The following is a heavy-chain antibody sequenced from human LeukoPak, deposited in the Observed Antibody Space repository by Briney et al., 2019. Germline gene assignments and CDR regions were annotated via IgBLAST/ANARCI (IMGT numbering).Heavy chain of an antibody. CDR2: ISAYNGNT. CDR3: ARGGRHNSSWYGIYYYYYYMDV. Sequence: ASVKVSYKASGYTFTSYGISWVRQAPGQGLEWMGWISAYNGNTNYAQKLQGRVTMTTDTSTSTAYMELRSLRSGDTAVYYCARGGRHNSSWYGIYYYYYYMDVWGKGTTVTVSS. J-gene: IGHJ6*03. D-gene: IGHD6-13*01. CDR1: GYTFTSYG. V-gene: IGHV1-18*01.